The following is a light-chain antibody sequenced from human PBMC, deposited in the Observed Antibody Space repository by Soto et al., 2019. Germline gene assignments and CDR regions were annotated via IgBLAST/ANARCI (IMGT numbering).Light chain of an antibody. Sequence: DVVMTQFPLSLPVTLGQPASISCRSNQSLVHSDGIAYFSWFQQRPGRSPRRLIYKVSNRDSGVPARFSGSGSGTDFALKISRVEAEDVGVYYGMQGTHWPITFGQGTRLEIK. CDR1: QSLVHSDGIAY. J-gene: IGKJ5*01. V-gene: IGKV2-30*02. CDR2: KVS. CDR3: MQGTHWPIT.